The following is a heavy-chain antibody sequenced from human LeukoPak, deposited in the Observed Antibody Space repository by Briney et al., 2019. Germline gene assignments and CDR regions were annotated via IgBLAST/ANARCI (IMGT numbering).Heavy chain of an antibody. J-gene: IGHJ6*03. V-gene: IGHV3-21*04. Sequence: GGSLRLSCAASGFTFSSYSMNWVRQAPGKGLEWVSSISSSSSYIYYADSVKGRFTISRDNAKNSLYLQMNSLRAEDTAVYYCAKPKANYYYYMDVWGKGTTVTISS. CDR3: AKPKANYYYYMDV. CDR1: GFTFSSYS. CDR2: ISSSSSYI.